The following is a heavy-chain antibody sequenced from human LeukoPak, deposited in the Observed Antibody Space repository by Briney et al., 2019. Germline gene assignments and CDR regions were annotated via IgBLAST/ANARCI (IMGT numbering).Heavy chain of an antibody. Sequence: GGSLRLSCAASGFTFSSYAMSWVRPAPGKGLEWVSAIRGSGGSTYYADSVKGRFTISRDNSKNTLYLQMNSLRAEDTAVYYCAKVMTRTMVRGVPPSDYWGQGTLVTVSS. D-gene: IGHD3-10*01. CDR2: IRGSGGST. CDR3: AKVMTRTMVRGVPPSDY. J-gene: IGHJ4*02. CDR1: GFTFSSYA. V-gene: IGHV3-23*01.